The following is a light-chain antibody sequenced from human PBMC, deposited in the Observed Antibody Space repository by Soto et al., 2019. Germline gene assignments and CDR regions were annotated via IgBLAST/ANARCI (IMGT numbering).Light chain of an antibody. CDR2: GNS. V-gene: IGLV1-40*01. CDR1: SSNIGAGYD. Sequence: QSVLTQPPSVSGAPVQRVTVSCTGSSSNIGAGYDVHWYQQLPGTAPKLLIYGNSNRPSGVPDRFSGSKSGTSASLAITGLQAEDAADYYCQSYDSSLSGSWVFGGGTKLTVL. J-gene: IGLJ3*02. CDR3: QSYDSSLSGSWV.